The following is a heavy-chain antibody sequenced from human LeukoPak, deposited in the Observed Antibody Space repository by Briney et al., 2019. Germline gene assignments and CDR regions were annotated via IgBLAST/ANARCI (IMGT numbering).Heavy chain of an antibody. CDR2: INHNGST. V-gene: IGHV4-34*01. Sequence: SETLSLTCAVYGVSFSGYYWSWIRQPPGKGLEWIGEINHNGSTNYNPSLKSRVTISVDTSNNQLPLKLSSVPAADMAVYYCARNPAHFDYWGQGTLVTVSS. CDR3: ARNPAHFDY. CDR1: GVSFSGYY. J-gene: IGHJ4*02.